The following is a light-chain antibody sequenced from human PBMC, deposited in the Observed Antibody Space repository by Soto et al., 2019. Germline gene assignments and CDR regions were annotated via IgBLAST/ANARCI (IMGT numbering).Light chain of an antibody. J-gene: IGKJ2*01. V-gene: IGKV3-20*01. CDR3: QQYGSSPTT. CDR1: QSVSSNY. CDR2: GAS. Sequence: EIVLTQSPGTLSLSPGERATLSCRASQSVSSNYLAWFQQKPGQAPRLLIYGASSRATGIPDRFSGSGSGTDLTLTISRLEPEDFAVYYCQQYGSSPTTVGQRTKLEIK.